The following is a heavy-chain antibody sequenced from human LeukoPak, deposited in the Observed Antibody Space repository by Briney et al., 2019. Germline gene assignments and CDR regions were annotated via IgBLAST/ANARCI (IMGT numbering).Heavy chain of an antibody. CDR3: ARDLRVGG. CDR1: GFSVSSFG. V-gene: IGHV3-74*01. CDR2: IKGDASST. Sequence: GGSLRLSCAVSGFSVSSFGMSWVRQAPGKGLVWVSGIKGDASSTTYADSVKGRFTISRDNAKNTVYLQMNSLRVEDTALYYCARDLRVGGWGQGTLVTVSS. D-gene: IGHD3-16*01. J-gene: IGHJ4*02.